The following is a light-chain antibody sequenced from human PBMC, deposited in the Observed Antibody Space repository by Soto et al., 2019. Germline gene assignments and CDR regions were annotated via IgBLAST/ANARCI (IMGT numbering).Light chain of an antibody. CDR1: QSISSW. V-gene: IGKV1-5*03. J-gene: IGKJ3*01. CDR3: QQSFT. CDR2: KAS. Sequence: DIQMTQSPSTLSASVGDRVTITCRASQSISSWLAWYQQKPGKAPKLLIYKASTLERGVPSRFSGSGSGTEFTLTISRLQPDEFATYYVQQSFTFGPGTNVDIK.